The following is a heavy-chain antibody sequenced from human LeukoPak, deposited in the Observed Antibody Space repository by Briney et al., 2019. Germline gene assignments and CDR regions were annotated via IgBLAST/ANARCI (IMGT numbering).Heavy chain of an antibody. V-gene: IGHV3-23*01. CDR1: GFTFSSYS. J-gene: IGHJ4*02. Sequence: PGGSLRLSCAASGFTFSSYSMSWARQAPGKGLEWVSAISGSGGSTYYADSVKGRFTISRDNSKNTLYLQMNSLRAEDTAVYYCAKDGHLFRWLQFLDYWGQGTLVTVSS. CDR2: ISGSGGST. CDR3: AKDGHLFRWLQFLDY. D-gene: IGHD5-24*01.